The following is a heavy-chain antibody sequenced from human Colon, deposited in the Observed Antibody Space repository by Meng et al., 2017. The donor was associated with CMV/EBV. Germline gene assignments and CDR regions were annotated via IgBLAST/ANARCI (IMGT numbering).Heavy chain of an antibody. Sequence: GESLKISCAASGFTFDDYGMSWVRQAPGKGLEWVSSIGENGYVTHDADSVKGRFTISRDNSRNTLFLEMNSLRADNTAVYFCAKGGAFCSDGTCSSPFDYWGQGTLVTVSS. D-gene: IGHD2-15*01. CDR1: GFTFDDYG. V-gene: IGHV3-23*01. CDR3: AKGGAFCSDGTCSSPFDY. CDR2: IGENGYVT. J-gene: IGHJ4*02.